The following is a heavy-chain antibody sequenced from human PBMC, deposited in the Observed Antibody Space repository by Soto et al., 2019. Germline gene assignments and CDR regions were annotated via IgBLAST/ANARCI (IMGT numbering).Heavy chain of an antibody. CDR3: ERVPGGYCTHSCYGMDV. J-gene: IGHJ6*02. CDR2: IYSGGST. V-gene: IGHV3-53*01. Sequence: PGGSLRLSCAASGFTVSSNYMIWVRQAPGKGLEWVSVIYSGGSTYYADSVKGRFTISRDNSKNTLYLQMNSLRAEDTAVYYCERVPGGYCTHSCYGMDVWGQGTTVTV. D-gene: IGHD3-3*01. CDR1: GFTVSSNY.